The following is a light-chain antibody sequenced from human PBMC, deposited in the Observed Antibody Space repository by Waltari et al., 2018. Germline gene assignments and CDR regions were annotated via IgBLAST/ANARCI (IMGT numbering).Light chain of an antibody. CDR3: HQYNNWPPGGT. V-gene: IGKV3-15*01. CDR1: QSVGIN. CDR2: TAS. J-gene: IGKJ1*01. Sequence: EIVMTQSPAALSVSPGESATLSGRASQSVGINLAWYQQKPGQAPRLLISTASTRATGIPARFSGSGSGTEFTLTINSLQSEDSAIYYCHQYNNWPPGGTFGQGTKVELK.